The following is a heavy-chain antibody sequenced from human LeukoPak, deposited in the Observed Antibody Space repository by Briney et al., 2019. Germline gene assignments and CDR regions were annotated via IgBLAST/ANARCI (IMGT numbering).Heavy chain of an antibody. J-gene: IGHJ3*02. Sequence: PSETLSLTCTVSGGSISSSSYYWGWIRQPPGKGLEWMGSIYYTGSTYYNPSLKSRVTISVDTSKNQFSLKLSSVTAADTTVYYCARQGRRPGALTGSLDDAFDIWGQGTMVTVSS. CDR3: ARQGRRPGALTGSLDDAFDI. CDR1: GGSISSSSYY. D-gene: IGHD1-26*01. CDR2: IYYTGST. V-gene: IGHV4-39*01.